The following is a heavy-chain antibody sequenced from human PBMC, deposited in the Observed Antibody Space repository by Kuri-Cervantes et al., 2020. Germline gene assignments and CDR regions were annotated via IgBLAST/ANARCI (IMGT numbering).Heavy chain of an antibody. CDR1: GFTFSSYA. Sequence: GGSLRLSCAASGFTFSSYAMSWVRQAPGKGLEWVANIKQNGSEKYYVDSVKGRFTISRDNAKNSLYLQMNSLRAEDTAVYYCARTASHYYDSSGNWGFVGYWGQGTLVTVSS. D-gene: IGHD3-22*01. CDR2: IKQNGSEK. CDR3: ARTASHYYDSSGNWGFVGY. J-gene: IGHJ4*02. V-gene: IGHV3-7*01.